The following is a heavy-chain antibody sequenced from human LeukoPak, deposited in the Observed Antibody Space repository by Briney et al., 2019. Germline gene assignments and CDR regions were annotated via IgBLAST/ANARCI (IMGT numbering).Heavy chain of an antibody. CDR3: SKDRRSNGIGCCYYYMDV. J-gene: IGHJ6*03. CDR2: LISSGSTI. CDR1: GFTLSSYE. D-gene: IGHD2-8*01. V-gene: IGHV3-48*03. Sequence: GGSLRLSCAASGFTLSSYEMNWVRPAPGKGLEWVSYLISSGSTIYNADSVKGRFSISRETAKNILYLQMDRPRGAGTAACFISKDRRSNGIGCCYYYMDVGGKGPTVSISS.